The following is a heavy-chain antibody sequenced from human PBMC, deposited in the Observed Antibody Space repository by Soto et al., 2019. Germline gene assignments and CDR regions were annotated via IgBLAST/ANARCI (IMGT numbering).Heavy chain of an antibody. CDR3: AKDPNGDYVGAFDI. CDR1: GFTFRGYA. J-gene: IGHJ3*02. CDR2: ISAAGGST. V-gene: IGHV3-23*01. Sequence: EVQLLESGGGLVQPGGSLRLSCAASGFTFRGYAMSWVRQAPGKGPEWVSSISAAGGSTYYADSVKGRFTISRDNSRATVFLQMNSLRAEDMALYYCAKDPNGDYVGAFDIWGQGTVVTVSS. D-gene: IGHD4-17*01.